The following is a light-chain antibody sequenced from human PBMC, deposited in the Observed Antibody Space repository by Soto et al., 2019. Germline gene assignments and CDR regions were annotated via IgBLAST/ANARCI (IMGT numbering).Light chain of an antibody. CDR1: QSVSNNY. J-gene: IGKJ4*02. CDR3: QPSGSPGT. CDR2: GES. Sequence: EVVVTQSKGTLSLSTGVRATLSCRASQSVSNNYLAWYQQKPGQAPRLLIYGESDRATGIPDRFSGSGSGTDFTLTICSLEPEDFAVYYCQPSGSPGTFCQRSKVEVK. V-gene: IGKV3-20*01.